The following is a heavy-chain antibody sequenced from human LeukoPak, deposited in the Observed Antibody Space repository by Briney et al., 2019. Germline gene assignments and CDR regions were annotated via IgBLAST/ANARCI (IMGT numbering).Heavy chain of an antibody. D-gene: IGHD2-2*01. CDR1: GFTFSNYW. CDR3: ARAYCSIITCYSELFDP. CDR2: INSDGSLT. J-gene: IGHJ5*02. Sequence: PGRSLRLSCATSGFTFSNYWMHWVRQAPGKGLVWVSRINSDGSLTDYADSVRGRFTISRDNAKNTLYLQMNSLRAEDTAVYYCARAYCSIITCYSELFDPWGQGTLVTVSS. V-gene: IGHV3-74*01.